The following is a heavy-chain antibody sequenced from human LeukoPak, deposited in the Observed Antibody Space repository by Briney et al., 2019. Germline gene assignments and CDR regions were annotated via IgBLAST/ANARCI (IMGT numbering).Heavy chain of an antibody. J-gene: IGHJ4*02. CDR1: GGSISSSSYY. V-gene: IGHV4-39*01. CDR3: ARCIAAAGTPSYFDY. D-gene: IGHD6-13*01. CDR2: IYYSGST. Sequence: PSETLSLTCTVSGGSISSSSYYWGWIRQPPGKGLEWIGSIYYSGSTYYNPSLKSRVTISVDTSKNQFSLKLSSVTAADTAVYYCARCIAAAGTPSYFDYRGQGTLVTVSS.